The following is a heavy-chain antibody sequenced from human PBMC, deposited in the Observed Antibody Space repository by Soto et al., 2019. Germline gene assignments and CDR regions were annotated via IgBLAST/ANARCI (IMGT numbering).Heavy chain of an antibody. CDR2: IWYDGSNK. CDR1: GFTFSSYG. J-gene: IGHJ4*02. V-gene: IGHV3-33*01. D-gene: IGHD3-16*01. CDR3: ARSLWGYYFDY. Sequence: GGSLRLSCAASGFTFSSYGMHWVRQAPGKGLEWVAVIWYDGSNKYYADSVKGRFTISRDNSKNTLYLQMNSLRAEDTAVYYCARSLWGYYFDYWGQGTLVTVSS.